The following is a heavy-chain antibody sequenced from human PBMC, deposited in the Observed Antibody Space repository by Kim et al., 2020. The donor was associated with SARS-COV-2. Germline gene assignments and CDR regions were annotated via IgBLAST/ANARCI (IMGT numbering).Heavy chain of an antibody. CDR1: GFTFDTYA. D-gene: IGHD5-12*01. CDR2: ISGIGINK. V-gene: IGHV3-23*01. Sequence: GGSLRLSCVGSGFTFDTYAMSWVRQAPGKGLEWVSVISGIGINKFYADSVRGRFTISRDNSKNILYLQMNSLTDADTALYYCAQMAVMDGYTYFYYYAL. J-gene: IGHJ6*01. CDR3: AQMAVMDGYTYFYYYAL.